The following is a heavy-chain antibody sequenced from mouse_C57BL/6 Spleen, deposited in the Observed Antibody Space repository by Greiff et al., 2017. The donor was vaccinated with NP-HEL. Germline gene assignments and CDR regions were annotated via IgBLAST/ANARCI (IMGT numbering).Heavy chain of an antibody. Sequence: EVQLVESGGGLVQPKGSLKLSCAASGFSFNTYAMNWVRQAPGKGLEWVARIRSKSNNYATYYADSVKDRFTISRDDSESMLYLQMNNLKTEDTAMYYRVRETILGSRGDWYVDVWGTGTTVTVSS. CDR2: IRSKSNNYAT. CDR3: VRETILGSRGDWYVDV. CDR1: GFSFNTYA. J-gene: IGHJ1*03. V-gene: IGHV10-1*01. D-gene: IGHD1-1*01.